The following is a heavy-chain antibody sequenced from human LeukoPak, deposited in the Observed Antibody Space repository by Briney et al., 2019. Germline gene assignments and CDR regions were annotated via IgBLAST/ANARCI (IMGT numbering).Heavy chain of an antibody. CDR2: LTIDGTNK. CDR3: ARPSGYLSAYYYYGMDV. J-gene: IGHJ6*02. CDR1: FTISNLA. V-gene: IGHV3-30-3*01. Sequence: FTISNLAWRWQPPAQGLGRVGVTNLTIDGTNKYFADSVKSRFTISRDNSKNTLFLQMHNMRTEDTAVYYCARPSGYLSAYYYYGMDVWGQGTTVTVS. D-gene: IGHD3-3*01.